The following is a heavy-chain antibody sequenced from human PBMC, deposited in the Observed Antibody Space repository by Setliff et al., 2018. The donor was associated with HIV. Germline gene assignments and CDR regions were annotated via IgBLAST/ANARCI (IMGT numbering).Heavy chain of an antibody. Sequence: AGGSLRLSCAASGFTFSSYGMHWVRQAPGKGLEWVAVIWYDGSNKYYADSVKGRFTISRDNSKNTLYLQMNSLRAEDTAVYYCAKGVGWVRGSYFDYWGQGTLVTVSS. CDR1: GFTFSSYG. J-gene: IGHJ4*02. V-gene: IGHV3-33*06. CDR3: AKGVGWVRGSYFDY. D-gene: IGHD6-19*01. CDR2: IWYDGSNK.